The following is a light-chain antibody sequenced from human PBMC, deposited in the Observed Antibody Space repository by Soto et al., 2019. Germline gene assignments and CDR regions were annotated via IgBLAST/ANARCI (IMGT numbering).Light chain of an antibody. Sequence: QAVVTQEPSLTVSPGGTVTLTCGSSTGAVTSGHYPYWFQQKPGQAPRTLIYDTSNKHSWTPARFSGSLLGGKAALTLSGAQPEDEAEYYCWRSYSGARLWVFGGGTKLTVL. CDR1: TGAVTSGHY. CDR3: WRSYSGARLWV. J-gene: IGLJ3*02. V-gene: IGLV7-46*01. CDR2: DTS.